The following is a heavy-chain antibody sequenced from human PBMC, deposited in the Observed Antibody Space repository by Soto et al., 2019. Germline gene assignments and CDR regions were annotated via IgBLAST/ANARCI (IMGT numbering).Heavy chain of an antibody. V-gene: IGHV3-30*18. CDR2: ISYDGSNK. J-gene: IGHJ5*02. D-gene: IGHD2-15*01. CDR1: GFTFSSYG. Sequence: GGSLRLSCAASGFTFSSYGMHWVRQAPGKGLEWVAVISYDGSNKYYADSVKGRFTISRDNSKNTLYLQMNSLRAEDTAVYYCAKDRDEVVVPSFDPWGQGTLVTVSS. CDR3: AKDRDEVVVPSFDP.